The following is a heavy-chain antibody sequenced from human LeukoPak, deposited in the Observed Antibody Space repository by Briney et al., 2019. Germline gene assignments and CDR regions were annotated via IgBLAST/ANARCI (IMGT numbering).Heavy chain of an antibody. J-gene: IGHJ6*02. V-gene: IGHV4-34*01. CDR3: AILPTPLTYYYYYDMDV. D-gene: IGHD3-10*01. CDR1: GGSFSGYY. CDR2: INHSGST. Sequence: SETLSLTCAVYGGSFSGYYWSWIRQPPGKGLEWIGEINHSGSTNYNPSLKSRVTISVDTSKNQFSLKLSSVTAADTAVYYCAILPTPLTYYYYYDMDVWGQGTTVAVSS.